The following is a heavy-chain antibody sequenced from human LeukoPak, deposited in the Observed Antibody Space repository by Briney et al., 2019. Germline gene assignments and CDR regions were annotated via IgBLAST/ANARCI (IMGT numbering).Heavy chain of an antibody. V-gene: IGHV3-30*02. CDR1: GFTVSSNY. CDR3: AKMGATYYGFWSGYYHFDY. Sequence: PGGSLRLSCAASGFTVSSNYMSWVRQAPGKGLEWVAFIRYDGSNKYYADSVKGRFTISRDNSKNTLYLQMNSLRAEDTAVYYCAKMGATYYGFWSGYYHFDYWGQGTLVTVSS. CDR2: IRYDGSNK. J-gene: IGHJ4*02. D-gene: IGHD3-3*01.